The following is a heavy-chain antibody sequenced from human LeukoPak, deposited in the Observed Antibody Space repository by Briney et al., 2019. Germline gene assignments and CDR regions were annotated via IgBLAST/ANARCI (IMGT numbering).Heavy chain of an antibody. CDR3: ARGGGYGGKWQEMYYFDY. Sequence: SETLSLTCTVSGGSISSYYWSWIRQPPGKGLEWIGYIYYSGSTNYNPSLKSRVTISVDTSKNQFSLKLSSVTAADTAVYYCARGGGYGGKWQEMYYFDYWGQGTLVTVSS. V-gene: IGHV4-59*01. CDR1: GGSISSYY. CDR2: IYYSGST. D-gene: IGHD4-23*01. J-gene: IGHJ4*02.